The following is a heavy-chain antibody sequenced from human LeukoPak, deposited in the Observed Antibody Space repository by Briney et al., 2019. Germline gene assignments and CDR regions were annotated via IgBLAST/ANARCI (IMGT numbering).Heavy chain of an antibody. CDR1: GFTFSSCS. D-gene: IGHD2-15*01. V-gene: IGHV3-21*01. J-gene: IGHJ5*02. CDR2: ISSSSSYI. Sequence: GGSLRLSCAASGFTFSSCSMNWVRQAPGKGLKWVSSISSSSSYIYYADSVKGRFTISRDNAKNSLYLQMNSLRAEDTAVYYCAKGGSFNWFDPWGQGTLVTVSS. CDR3: AKGGSFNWFDP.